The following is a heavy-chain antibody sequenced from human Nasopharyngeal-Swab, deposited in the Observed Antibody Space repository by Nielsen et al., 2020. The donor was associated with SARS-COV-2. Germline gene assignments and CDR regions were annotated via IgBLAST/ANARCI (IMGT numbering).Heavy chain of an antibody. J-gene: IGHJ5*02. V-gene: IGHV5-51*01. D-gene: IGHD4-17*01. CDR3: ARRLSPTETSYFLDL. CDR2: IYPGDSDT. Sequence: VRQMPGKGLEWMGIIYPGDSDTRYYPSFQGRVTFSADKSLNTAYLQWDSLKASDTAMYYCARRLSPTETSYFLDLWGQGTLVTVSS.